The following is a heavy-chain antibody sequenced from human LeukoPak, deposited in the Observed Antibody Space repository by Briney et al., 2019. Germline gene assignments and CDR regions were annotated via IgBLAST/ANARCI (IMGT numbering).Heavy chain of an antibody. CDR2: IYYSGNT. Sequence: PSETLSLTCTASGGSISGYYWSWIRQPPGKGLEWIGWIYYSGNTNYNPSLKSRVTMSLDKSQNRFSLQLISLTAADTAMYYCARYDGSPPTYLDSWGQGTLVPVSS. CDR1: GGSISGYY. D-gene: IGHD1-26*01. CDR3: ARYDGSPPTYLDS. J-gene: IGHJ4*02. V-gene: IGHV4-59*08.